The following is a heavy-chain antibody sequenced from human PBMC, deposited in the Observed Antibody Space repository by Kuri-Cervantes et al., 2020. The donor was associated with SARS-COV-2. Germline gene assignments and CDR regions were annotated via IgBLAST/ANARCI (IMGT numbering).Heavy chain of an antibody. Sequence: SVKVSCKASGGTFSSYAISWVRQAPGQGLEWMGGIIPIFGTANYAQKFQGRVTITADKSTSTAYMELSSLKTEDTAVYYCTRRVPNWNDEGSLGAFDIWGQGTMVTVSS. CDR1: GGTFSSYA. CDR3: TRRVPNWNDEGSLGAFDI. V-gene: IGHV1-69*06. CDR2: IIPIFGTA. J-gene: IGHJ3*02. D-gene: IGHD1-1*01.